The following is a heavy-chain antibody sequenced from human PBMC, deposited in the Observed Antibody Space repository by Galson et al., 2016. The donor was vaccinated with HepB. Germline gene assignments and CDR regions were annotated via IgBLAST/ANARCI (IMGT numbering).Heavy chain of an antibody. V-gene: IGHV3-11*01. CDR3: VRVIDP. Sequence: SLRLSCAASGFTFTDYYMSWIRQAPGKGLEWLSYTSATGIRTYYADSVKGRFTISRDNTKNSLHLQMNSLRVEDTAVYYCVRVIDPWGQGTLVTVSS. CDR1: GFTFTDYY. CDR2: TSATGIRT. J-gene: IGHJ5*02.